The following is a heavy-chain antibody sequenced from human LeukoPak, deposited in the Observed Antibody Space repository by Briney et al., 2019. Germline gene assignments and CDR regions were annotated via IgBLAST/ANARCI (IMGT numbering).Heavy chain of an antibody. Sequence: PSETLSLTCTVSGGSISSYYWSWVRQPPGKGLEWIGYIYYSGSTNYNPSLKSRVTLPVDTSKNQFSLKLTSVTAADTAVYYCVRHPFETSGGAEYFQNWGQGTLVTVSS. CDR2: IYYSGST. CDR1: GGSISSYY. V-gene: IGHV4-59*08. CDR3: VRHPFETSGGAEYFQN. J-gene: IGHJ1*01. D-gene: IGHD3-10*01.